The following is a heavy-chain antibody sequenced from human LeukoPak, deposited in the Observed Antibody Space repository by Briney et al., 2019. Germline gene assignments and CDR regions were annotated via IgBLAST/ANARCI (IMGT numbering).Heavy chain of an antibody. CDR2: IIPIFGTA. CDR3: ARGLSYYDSSGYLDY. CDR1: GGTFSSYA. D-gene: IGHD3-22*01. J-gene: IGHJ4*02. Sequence: ASVKVSCKASGGTFSSYAISWVRQAPGQGLEWMGRIIPIFGTANYAQKFQGRVTITTDESTSTAYMKLSSLRSEDTAVYYCARGLSYYDSSGYLDYWGQGTLVTVSS. V-gene: IGHV1-69*05.